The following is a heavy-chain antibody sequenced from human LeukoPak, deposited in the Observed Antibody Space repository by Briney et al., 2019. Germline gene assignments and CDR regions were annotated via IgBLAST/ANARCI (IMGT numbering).Heavy chain of an antibody. D-gene: IGHD2-2*01. J-gene: IGHJ6*03. CDR2: ISWAGGST. V-gene: IGHV3-43*01. CDR3: AKGPLGYCSSTSCLDYYYMDV. Sequence: PGGSLRLSCEASGFTFDSYTTHWVRHPPGKGLEWVFFISWAGGSTHHADSVKGRFTISRDNSKNTLYLQMNSLRAEDTAVYYCAKGPLGYCSSTSCLDYYYMDVWGKGTTVTVSS. CDR1: GFTFDSYT.